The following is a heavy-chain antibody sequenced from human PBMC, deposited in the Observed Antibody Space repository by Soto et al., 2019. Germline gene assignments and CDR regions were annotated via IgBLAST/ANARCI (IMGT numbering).Heavy chain of an antibody. V-gene: IGHV3-7*03. Sequence: EVQLVESGGGLVQPGGSLRLSCAASGLTLNTYYMSWVRQAPGKGLEWVADIKEDGGEKKYVDSVKGRFTISRDNTKNSLYLQMNSLRAEDTAVYYCARFTGAHLGSTLKWFDLWGQGTLVTVSS. D-gene: IGHD3-16*01. CDR2: IKEDGGEK. J-gene: IGHJ5*02. CDR3: ARFTGAHLGSTLKWFDL. CDR1: GLTLNTYY.